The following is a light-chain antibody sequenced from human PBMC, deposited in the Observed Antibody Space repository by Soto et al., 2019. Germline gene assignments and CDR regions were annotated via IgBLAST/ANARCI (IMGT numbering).Light chain of an antibody. V-gene: IGKV1-5*03. J-gene: IGKJ1*01. CDR3: RDYNSYSET. CDR1: QSISTW. Sequence: DIQMTQSPSTLSASVGDRVTITCRASQSISTWLAWYQQKPGKAPKLLIYKASSLESGVPSRFSGSGSGTEFTITISSLQPDDFATYYCRDYNSYSETFGQGTKVESK. CDR2: KAS.